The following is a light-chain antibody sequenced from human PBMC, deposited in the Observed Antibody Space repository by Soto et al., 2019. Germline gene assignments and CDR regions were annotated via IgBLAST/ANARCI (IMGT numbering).Light chain of an antibody. CDR2: VDD. Sequence: QSVPTQPPPASGTPGQRVTISCSGSTSNIGRNTVNWYQQLPGTAPKLLINVDDQRPSGVPDRFSGSKSGTSASLAISGLQSEDEADYYCATWDDSLDGPVFGGGTKLTVL. CDR1: TSNIGRNT. V-gene: IGLV1-44*01. J-gene: IGLJ3*02. CDR3: ATWDDSLDGPV.